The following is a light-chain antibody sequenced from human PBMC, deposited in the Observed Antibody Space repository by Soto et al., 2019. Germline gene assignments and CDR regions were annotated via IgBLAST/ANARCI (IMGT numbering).Light chain of an antibody. CDR1: SSDVGAYNY. Sequence: QTVVTQPASVSGSPGQSITISCTGTSSDVGAYNYVSWYQQHPGKAPKLMIYEVSNRPSGVSNRFSGSKSGNTASLTISGIQAEDEADYYCSSYTTSSPLVFGGGTKLTVL. J-gene: IGLJ3*02. CDR3: SSYTTSSPLV. CDR2: EVS. V-gene: IGLV2-14*01.